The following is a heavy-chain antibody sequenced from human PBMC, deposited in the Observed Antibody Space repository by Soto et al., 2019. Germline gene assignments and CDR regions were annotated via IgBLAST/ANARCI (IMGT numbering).Heavy chain of an antibody. CDR3: ARDLGRDGYNYGDY. CDR2: ISSSSSTI. D-gene: IGHD5-12*01. CDR1: GFTFSSYS. Sequence: EVQLVESGGGLVQPGGSLRLSCAASGFTFSSYSMNWVRQAPGKGLEWVSYISSSSSTIYYADSVKGRFTISRDKAKNSLYLQMNSLRDEDTAVYYCARDLGRDGYNYGDYWGQGTLVTVSS. V-gene: IGHV3-48*02. J-gene: IGHJ4*02.